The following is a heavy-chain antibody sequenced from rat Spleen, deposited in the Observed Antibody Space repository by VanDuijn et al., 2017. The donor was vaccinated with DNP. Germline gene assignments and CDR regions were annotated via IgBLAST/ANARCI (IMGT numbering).Heavy chain of an antibody. Sequence: EVELVESGGGLVQPGRSLKLSCVASGFTFDYYWMTWIRHIPGKGLEWVASITRGGATTNYRDSVKGRFTISRDNAKSTLYLQMDSLRSEDTATYYCATQGQLGITWFAYWGQGVMVTVSS. V-gene: IGHV5-31*01. D-gene: IGHD1-5*01. CDR2: ITRGGATT. J-gene: IGHJ2*01. CDR1: GFTFDYYW. CDR3: ATQGQLGITWFAY.